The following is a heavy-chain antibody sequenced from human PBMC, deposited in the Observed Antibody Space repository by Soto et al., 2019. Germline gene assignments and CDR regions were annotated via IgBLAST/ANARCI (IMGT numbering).Heavy chain of an antibody. Sequence: GGSLRLSCVTSGLTFKDAWMNWVRQAPGKGLEWVGRIKSKIDGEKIHYAAPVEGRFTISRDDSKSTLYLQMNDLKSEDTAIYYSSTLPMAGMRPPHFDFWGQGT. CDR2: IKSKIDGEKI. J-gene: IGHJ5*01. CDR3: STLPMAGMRPPHFDF. D-gene: IGHD6-19*01. V-gene: IGHV3-15*07. CDR1: GLTFKDAW.